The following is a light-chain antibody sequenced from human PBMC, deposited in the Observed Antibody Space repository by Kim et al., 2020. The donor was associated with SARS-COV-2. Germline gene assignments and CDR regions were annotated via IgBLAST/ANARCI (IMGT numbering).Light chain of an antibody. CDR1: SSDVGGFNR. CDR3: SSFANSYIWV. J-gene: IGLJ3*02. Sequence: QSALTQPPSVSGSPGQSVTISCTGSSSDVGGFNRVSWYQQPPGTAPKLLIYEVNNRPSGVPDRFSGSKSGNTASLTISGLQAGDEADYYCSSFANSYIWVFGGGPKVTVL. V-gene: IGLV2-18*02. CDR2: EVN.